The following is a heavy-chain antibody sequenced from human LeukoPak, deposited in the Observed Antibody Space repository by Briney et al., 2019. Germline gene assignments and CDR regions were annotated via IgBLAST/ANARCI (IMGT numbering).Heavy chain of an antibody. CDR1: GFTFNNYA. V-gene: IGHV3-23*01. CDR2: INGGSGNS. CDR3: AKGQGYNYGDSIDY. Sequence: PGGSLRLFCAASGFTFNNYAMTWVRQAPGKGLEWVSVINGGSGNSYYADSVKVRFTVSRDNSKNTLYLQMNSLRDEDTAVYYCAKGQGYNYGDSIDYWGQGTLVTVSS. J-gene: IGHJ4*02. D-gene: IGHD5-18*01.